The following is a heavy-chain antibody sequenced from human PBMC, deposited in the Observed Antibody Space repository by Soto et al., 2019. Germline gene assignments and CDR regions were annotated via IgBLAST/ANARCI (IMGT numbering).Heavy chain of an antibody. D-gene: IGHD2-15*01. Sequence: QVQLVESGGGVVQPGRSLRLSCAASGFTFSSYAMHWVRQAPGKGLEWVAVISYDGSNKYYADSVKGRFTISRDKSKNTLYLQMNSLRAEDTAVYYCAREEVAPAPYYFDYWGQGTLVTVSS. V-gene: IGHV3-30-3*01. CDR1: GFTFSSYA. CDR2: ISYDGSNK. CDR3: AREEVAPAPYYFDY. J-gene: IGHJ4*02.